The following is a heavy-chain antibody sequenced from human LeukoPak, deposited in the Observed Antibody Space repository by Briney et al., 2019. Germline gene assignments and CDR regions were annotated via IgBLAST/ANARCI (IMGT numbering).Heavy chain of an antibody. V-gene: IGHV1-18*01. J-gene: IGHJ4*02. Sequence: GASVKVSCKASGYTFTSYGISWVRQAPGQGLEWMGWISAYNGNTNYAQKLQGRVTMTTDTSTSTAYMELRSLRSDDTAVYYRARADNWNDDDPAFGYWGQGTLVTVSS. CDR1: GYTFTSYG. D-gene: IGHD1-1*01. CDR3: ARADNWNDDDPAFGY. CDR2: ISAYNGNT.